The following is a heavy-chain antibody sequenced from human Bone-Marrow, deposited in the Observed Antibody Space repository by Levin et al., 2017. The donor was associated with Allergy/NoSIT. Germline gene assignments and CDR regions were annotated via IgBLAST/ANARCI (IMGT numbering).Heavy chain of an antibody. V-gene: IGHV7-4-1*02. CDR3: ARVEAIALMVYGIGGYRSSPPSYHGMDV. J-gene: IGHJ6*02. D-gene: IGHD6-13*01. CDR2: INTNTGNP. Sequence: ASVKVSCKASGYSFITYAMNWVRQAPGQGLEWMGWINTNTGNPTYAQAFTGRFVFSLDTSVSTAYLQINSLEPEDTAVYYCARVEAIALMVYGIGGYRSSPPSYHGMDVWSQGTAVTVSS. CDR1: GYSFITYA.